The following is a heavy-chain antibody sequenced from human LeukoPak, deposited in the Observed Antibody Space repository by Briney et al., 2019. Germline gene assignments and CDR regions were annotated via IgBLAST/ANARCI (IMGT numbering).Heavy chain of an antibody. J-gene: IGHJ5*02. V-gene: IGHV3-66*01. CDR1: GFTVSSNY. CDR3: ARDQPSVVGFDP. D-gene: IGHD2-15*01. Sequence: GGSLRLSCAASGFTVSSNYMSWVRQAPGEGLEWVSVIYSGGSTYYADSVKGRFTISRDNSKNTLYLQMNSPRAEDTAVYYCARDQPSVVGFDPWGQGTLVTVSS. CDR2: IYSGGST.